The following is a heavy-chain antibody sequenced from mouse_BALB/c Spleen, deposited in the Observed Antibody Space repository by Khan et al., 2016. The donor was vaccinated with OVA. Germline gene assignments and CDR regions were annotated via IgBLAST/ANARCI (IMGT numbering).Heavy chain of an antibody. CDR1: GYSFTSYY. CDR2: IDPFNGGT. Sequence: VQLQQSGPELMKPGASVNISCKASGYSFTSYYIHWVKQSHGKSLEWIGYIDPFNGGTDYNQKFKGKATLTVDKSSSTAYMHLSSLTSEDSAVYYCARGEFGYWGQGTLVTVSA. J-gene: IGHJ3*01. CDR3: ARGEFGY. V-gene: IGHV1S135*01.